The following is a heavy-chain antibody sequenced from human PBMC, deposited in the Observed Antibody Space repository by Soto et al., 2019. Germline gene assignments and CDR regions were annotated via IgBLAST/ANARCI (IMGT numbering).Heavy chain of an antibody. CDR2: IYYSGRT. J-gene: IGHJ6*02. V-gene: IGHV4-59*01. D-gene: IGHD6-19*01. CDR1: GGSISSYY. Sequence: PSETLSLTCTVSGGSISSYYWSWIRQPPGKGLEWIGYIYYSGRTNYNPSLKSRVTLSVDTSNSRFSLKLSSVTAADTAVYYCARDRQAVAGNYYYGLDVWGQGTTVTVS. CDR3: ARDRQAVAGNYYYGLDV.